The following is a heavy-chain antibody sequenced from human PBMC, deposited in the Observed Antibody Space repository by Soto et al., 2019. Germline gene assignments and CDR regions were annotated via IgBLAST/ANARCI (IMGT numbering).Heavy chain of an antibody. CDR3: ARRAVAPVPIGYFHYHLHV. V-gene: IGHV1-69*06. CDR1: GGTFDNYA. Sequence: QVQLVQSGAEVKKPGSSVKVSCKPSGGTFDNYAINWVRQAPGQGLEWMGGIIPIFGALNYAQKFQCRVTITADKSASTAYRELGSLTSEDTAVYYCARRAVAPVPIGYFHYHLHVRGQGTTVTDSS. D-gene: IGHD2-2*01. CDR2: IIPIFGAL. J-gene: IGHJ6*02.